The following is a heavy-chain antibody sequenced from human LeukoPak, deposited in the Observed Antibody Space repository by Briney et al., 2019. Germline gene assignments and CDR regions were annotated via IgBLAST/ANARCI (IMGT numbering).Heavy chain of an antibody. CDR1: GGTFSSYA. D-gene: IGHD3-9*01. Sequence: SVKVSCKASGGTFSSYAISWVRQAPGQGLEWMGRIIPILGIANYAQKFQGRVTITADKSTSTAYMELSSLRSEDTAVYYCASPDDILTGYSPNGMDVWGQGTTVTVSS. J-gene: IGHJ6*02. CDR3: ASPDDILTGYSPNGMDV. CDR2: IIPILGIA. V-gene: IGHV1-69*04.